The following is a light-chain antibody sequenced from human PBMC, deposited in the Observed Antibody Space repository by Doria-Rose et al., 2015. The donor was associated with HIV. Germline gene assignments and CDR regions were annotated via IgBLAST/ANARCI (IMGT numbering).Light chain of an antibody. Sequence: EIVMTQSPGTLSLSPGERATLSCRASQSFSSTYLAWYQQKPDHAPSLLIYDGSTRATGIPDRFSASGSGTDFTPTINRLEPEDFALYYCHQYGTSWTFGQGTKVEI. CDR2: DGS. V-gene: IGKV3-20*01. J-gene: IGKJ1*01. CDR1: QSFSSTY. CDR3: HQYGTSWT.